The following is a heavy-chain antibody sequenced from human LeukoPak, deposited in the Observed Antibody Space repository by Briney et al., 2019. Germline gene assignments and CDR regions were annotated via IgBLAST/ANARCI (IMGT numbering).Heavy chain of an antibody. CDR3: ARDGGYYGSGSYYNPSY. D-gene: IGHD3-10*01. CDR2: IAYDGGNK. Sequence: GGSLRLSCAASGFTFSTYNMNWVRQAPGKGLEWVTAIAYDGGNKYYADSVKGRFTISRDDSKNTLYLQMNSLKAEDTAVYYCARDGGYYGSGSYYNPSYWGQGTLVTVSS. CDR1: GFTFSTYN. V-gene: IGHV3-30-3*01. J-gene: IGHJ4*02.